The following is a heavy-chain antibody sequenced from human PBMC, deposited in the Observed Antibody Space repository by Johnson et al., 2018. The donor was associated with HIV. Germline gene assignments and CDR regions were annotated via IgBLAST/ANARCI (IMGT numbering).Heavy chain of an antibody. CDR1: GFTFSSYS. CDR3: ALTDYGDYPQRVPDAFDI. D-gene: IGHD4-17*01. CDR2: ISYDGSNK. Sequence: QVHLVESGGGVVQPGRSLRLSCAASGFTFSSYSMHWVRQAPGKGLEWVAVISYDGSNKYYVDSVKGRFTISRDNSKNTLYLQMNSLRAEDTAVYYCALTDYGDYPQRVPDAFDIWGQGTMVTVSS. V-gene: IGHV3-30*04. J-gene: IGHJ3*02.